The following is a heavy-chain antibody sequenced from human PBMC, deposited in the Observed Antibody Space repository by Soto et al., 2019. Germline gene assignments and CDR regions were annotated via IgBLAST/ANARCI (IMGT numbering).Heavy chain of an antibody. CDR3: AKGSRGAYYYCMDV. Sequence: EVQMLESGGGLVQPGGSLRLSCAASGFTFSSSAMNWVRQAPGKGPEWVSSISNSGGTTSYADSVKGRFTISRDNSKNTLYLQMNSLRAEDTAVYYCAKGSRGAYYYCMDVWGKGTTVTVSS. CDR2: ISNSGGTT. J-gene: IGHJ6*03. V-gene: IGHV3-23*01. CDR1: GFTFSSSA.